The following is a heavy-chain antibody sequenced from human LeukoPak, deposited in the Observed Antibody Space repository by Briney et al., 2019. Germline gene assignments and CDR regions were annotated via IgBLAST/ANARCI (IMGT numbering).Heavy chain of an antibody. J-gene: IGHJ6*03. Sequence: PGGSLRLSCAASGFTFSSYSMNWVRQAPGRGLEWVSSISSSSSYIYYADSVKGRFTISRDNAKNSLYLQMNSLRAEDTAVYYCARGDGGTNYGDYIYYYYMDVWGKGTTVTVSS. V-gene: IGHV3-21*01. CDR3: ARGDGGTNYGDYIYYYYMDV. CDR1: GFTFSSYS. D-gene: IGHD4-17*01. CDR2: ISSSSSYI.